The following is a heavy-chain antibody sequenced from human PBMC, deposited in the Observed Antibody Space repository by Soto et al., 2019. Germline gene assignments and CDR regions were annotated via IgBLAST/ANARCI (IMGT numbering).Heavy chain of an antibody. Sequence: QVQLVQSGAEVKKPGSSVKVSCKASGGTFSSYAISWVRQAPGQGLEWMGGIIPIFGTANYAQQFQGRVTIRAEESTSRAYRELSSLRSEDTAVYYCARAGRAVTIVGVVIRQSRNDIWGPGKTVTVSS. CDR1: GGTFSSYA. D-gene: IGHD3-3*01. CDR2: IIPIFGTA. CDR3: ARAGRAVTIVGVVIRQSRNDI. V-gene: IGHV1-69*12. J-gene: IGHJ3*02.